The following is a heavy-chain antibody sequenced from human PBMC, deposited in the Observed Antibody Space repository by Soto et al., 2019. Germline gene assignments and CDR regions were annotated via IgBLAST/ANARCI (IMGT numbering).Heavy chain of an antibody. J-gene: IGHJ3*02. CDR3: ARDRITIFGPPRASGAFDI. V-gene: IGHV1-69*01. Sequence: QVQLVQSGAEVKKPGSSVKVSCKASGGTFSSYAISWVRQAPGQGLEWMGGIIPIFGTANYAQKFQGRVTITADESTSTAYMELSSLRSEDTAVYYCARDRITIFGPPRASGAFDIWGQGTMVTVSS. D-gene: IGHD3-3*01. CDR2: IIPIFGTA. CDR1: GGTFSSYA.